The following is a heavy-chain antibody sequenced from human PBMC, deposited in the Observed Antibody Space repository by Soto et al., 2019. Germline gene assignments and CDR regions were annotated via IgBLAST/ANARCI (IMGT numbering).Heavy chain of an antibody. Sequence: QVQLQQWGAGLLKPSETLSLTCAVYGGSFSGYYWSWIRQPPGKGLEWIGEINHSGGTNYNPSLKSRVTISVDTSKNQFSLKLSSVTAADTAVYYCARYSINGPQFSTARQHWFDPWGQGTLVTVSS. CDR1: GGSFSGYY. D-gene: IGHD4-17*01. CDR3: ARYSINGPQFSTARQHWFDP. CDR2: INHSGGT. J-gene: IGHJ5*02. V-gene: IGHV4-34*01.